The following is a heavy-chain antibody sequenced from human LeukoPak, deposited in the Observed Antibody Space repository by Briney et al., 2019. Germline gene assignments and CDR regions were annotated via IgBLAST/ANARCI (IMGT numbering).Heavy chain of an antibody. J-gene: IGHJ4*02. CDR1: GLTLSGYW. CDR2: INGDASST. CDR3: ARARGNTYGYFEY. V-gene: IGHV3-74*01. D-gene: IGHD5-18*01. Sequence: GGSLRLSCAASGLTLSGYWMHWVRQAPGKGLVWVSRINGDASSTNYADSVKGRFTISRDNAKSTLYLQMNSLRVEDTAVYYCARARGNTYGYFEYWGQGTLVTVSS.